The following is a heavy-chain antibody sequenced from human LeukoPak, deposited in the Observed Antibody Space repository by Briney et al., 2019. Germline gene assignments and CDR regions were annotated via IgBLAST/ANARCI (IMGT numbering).Heavy chain of an antibody. D-gene: IGHD2-2*01. V-gene: IGHV4-4*07. CDR1: GGSISGYY. Sequence: TSETLSLTCTVSGGSISGYYWSWIRQTAGKGLEWIGRLYSSGDTNYNPSLKRRITLSVDTSKNQFSLRLSSVTAADTAVYYCARECSSTCPYNNMDVWGQGATVTVSS. J-gene: IGHJ6*02. CDR2: LYSSGDT. CDR3: ARECSSTCPYNNMDV.